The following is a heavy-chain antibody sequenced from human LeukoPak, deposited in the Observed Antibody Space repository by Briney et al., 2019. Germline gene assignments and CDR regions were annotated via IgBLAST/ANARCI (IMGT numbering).Heavy chain of an antibody. Sequence: PGGSLRLSCAASGFTFSSYSMNWVRQAPEKGLEWVSDISSSSSTIYYADSVKGRFTIPRDNAKSSLYLQMNSLRDEDTAVYHCARDREGGAYYYYGMDVWGQGTTVTVSS. CDR3: ARDREGGAYYYYGMDV. V-gene: IGHV3-48*02. CDR1: GFTFSSYS. CDR2: ISSSSSTI. D-gene: IGHD3-16*01. J-gene: IGHJ6*02.